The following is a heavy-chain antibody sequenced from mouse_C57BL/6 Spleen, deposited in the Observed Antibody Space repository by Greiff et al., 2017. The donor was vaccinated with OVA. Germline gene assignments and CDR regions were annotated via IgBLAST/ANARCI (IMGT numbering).Heavy chain of an antibody. D-gene: IGHD2-5*01. CDR1: GYAFSSSW. J-gene: IGHJ4*01. Sequence: VQLVESGPELVKPGASVKISCKASGYAFSSSWMNWVKQRPGKGLEWIGRIYPGDGDTNYNGKFKGKATLTADKSSSTAYMQLSSLTSEDSAVYFCAISNYPYAMDYWGQGTSVTVSS. CDR3: AISNYPYAMDY. V-gene: IGHV1-82*01. CDR2: IYPGDGDT.